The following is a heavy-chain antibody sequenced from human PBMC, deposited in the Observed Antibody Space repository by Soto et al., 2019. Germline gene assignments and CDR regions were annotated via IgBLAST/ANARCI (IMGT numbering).Heavy chain of an antibody. CDR3: ASIPMVRGPSDY. Sequence: EVQLVESGGGLVQPGGSLRLSCAASGFSFSSNWXHWVRQAPGKGLVWVARINGDGSTTQYADSVQGRFTISRDNTENTLYLRMNSLRADDTAVYYCASIPMVRGPSDYWGQGALVTVSS. V-gene: IGHV3-74*02. CDR2: INGDGSTT. CDR1: GFSFSSNW. D-gene: IGHD3-10*01. J-gene: IGHJ4*02.